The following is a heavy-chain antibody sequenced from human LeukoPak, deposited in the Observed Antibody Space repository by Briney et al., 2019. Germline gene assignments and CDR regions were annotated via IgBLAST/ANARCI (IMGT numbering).Heavy chain of an antibody. J-gene: IGHJ4*02. Sequence: PSETLSLTCAVYGGSFSGYYWSWLRQPPGKGLEWSGENNHSGSTNYNPSLKSRVTISVDTSKNQFSLKLSSVTAADTAVYYCARADYDFWSGYFYWGQGTLVTVSS. CDR3: ARADYDFWSGYFY. CDR2: NNHSGST. V-gene: IGHV4-34*01. CDR1: GGSFSGYY. D-gene: IGHD3-3*01.